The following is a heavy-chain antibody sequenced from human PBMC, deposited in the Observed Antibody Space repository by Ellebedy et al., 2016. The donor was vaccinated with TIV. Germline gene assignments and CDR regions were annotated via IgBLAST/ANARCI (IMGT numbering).Heavy chain of an antibody. CDR2: INGCSSYI. J-gene: IGHJ4*02. CDR3: AKSDYGCSGGGCDNYYFDY. V-gene: IGHV3-21*01. D-gene: IGHD2-15*01. Sequence: GESLKISCAASGFTFSTYGMSWVRQSAGRGLEWVSSINGCSSYIYYADSVKGRFTISRDNAKNSLYLQMSSLRAEDTAVYYCAKSDYGCSGGGCDNYYFDYWGQGTLVTVSS. CDR1: GFTFSTYG.